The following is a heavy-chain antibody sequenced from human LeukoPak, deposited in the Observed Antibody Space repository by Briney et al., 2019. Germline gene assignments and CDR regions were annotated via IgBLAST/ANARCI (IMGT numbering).Heavy chain of an antibody. D-gene: IGHD6-13*01. J-gene: IGHJ6*03. Sequence: GGSLRLSCAASGFTFNGYGMTWVRQAPGKGLEWVSSINWDGGSTGYADSVKGRFTISRDNAKNSLYLQMNSLRAEDTAVYYCAKNPTAAGNPSSMDVWGKGTTVTISS. CDR3: AKNPTAAGNPSSMDV. CDR2: INWDGGST. V-gene: IGHV3-20*04. CDR1: GFTFNGYG.